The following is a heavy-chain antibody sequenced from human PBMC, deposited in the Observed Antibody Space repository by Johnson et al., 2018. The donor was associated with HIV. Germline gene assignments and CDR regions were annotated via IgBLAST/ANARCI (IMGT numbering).Heavy chain of an antibody. J-gene: IGHJ3*02. V-gene: IGHV3-74*03. D-gene: IGHD6-13*01. Sequence: VQLVESGGGLVQPGGSLRLSCAASGFAFRTYWMVWVRQVPGKRPVWVARIYNDGSRTTYADSVKGRFTISRDNSKNTLYLQINSLRPEDTAVYYCAKVAVATAAGGVALDIWGPGTMVTVSS. CDR1: GFAFRTYW. CDR3: AKVAVATAAGGVALDI. CDR2: IYNDGSRT.